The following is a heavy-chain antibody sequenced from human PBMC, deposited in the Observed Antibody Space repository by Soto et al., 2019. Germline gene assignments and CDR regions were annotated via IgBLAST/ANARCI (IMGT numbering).Heavy chain of an antibody. V-gene: IGHV4-31*03. J-gene: IGHJ5*02. CDR2: IYYSGST. Sequence: SETLSLTCTVSGGSISSGGYYWSWIRQHPGKGLEWIGYIYYSGSTYYNPSLKSRVTISVDTSKNQFSLKLSSVTAADTAVYYCARAGTGPIFGVVINRLSRWFDPWGQGTLVTVSS. D-gene: IGHD3-3*01. CDR3: ARAGTGPIFGVVINRLSRWFDP. CDR1: GGSISSGGYY.